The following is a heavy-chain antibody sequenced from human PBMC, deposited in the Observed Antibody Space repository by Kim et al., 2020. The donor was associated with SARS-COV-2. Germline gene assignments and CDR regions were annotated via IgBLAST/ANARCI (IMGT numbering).Heavy chain of an antibody. CDR3: ARVSENECGSGDCYHFDY. Sequence: ASVKVSCKASGYTFSIYGISWVRQAPGQGLEWMGWISVYNDNTNYAQNLQGRVTMTTDTSTSTAYMELRSLTSDDTAVFYCARVSENECGSGDCYHFDYWGQGTLVTVSS. D-gene: IGHD2-21*02. J-gene: IGHJ4*02. CDR2: ISVYNDNT. V-gene: IGHV1-18*01. CDR1: GYTFSIYG.